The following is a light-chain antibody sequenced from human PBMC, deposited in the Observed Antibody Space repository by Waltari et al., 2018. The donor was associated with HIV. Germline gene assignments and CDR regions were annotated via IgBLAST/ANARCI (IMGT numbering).Light chain of an antibody. CDR3: LQGYSSPLT. CDR2: GAY. J-gene: IGKJ3*01. CDR1: QNINTF. V-gene: IGKV1-39*01. Sequence: DIQMTQSPSSLSASVGDRVTITCRTSQNINTFLNWYQMKPGKVPRLLIYGAYNLESVVPSRCSATGSGTDFSLTISSLQPEDFATYYCLQGYSSPLTFGPGTKVDIK.